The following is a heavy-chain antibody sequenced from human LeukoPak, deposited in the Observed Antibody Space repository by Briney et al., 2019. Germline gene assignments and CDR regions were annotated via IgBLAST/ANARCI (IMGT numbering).Heavy chain of an antibody. CDR1: GFSLSTSGMR. CDR3: ATATGAYDSSGYYDYFDY. D-gene: IGHD3-22*01. V-gene: IGHV2-70*04. J-gene: IGHJ4*02. CDR2: IDWVDDK. Sequence: SGPALVKPTQTLTLTCTFSGFSLSTSGMRVSWIRQPPGKALEWLARIDWVDDKFYSTSLKTRLTISKDTSKNQVVLTMTNMDPVDTATYYCATATGAYDSSGYYDYFDYWGQGTLVTVSS.